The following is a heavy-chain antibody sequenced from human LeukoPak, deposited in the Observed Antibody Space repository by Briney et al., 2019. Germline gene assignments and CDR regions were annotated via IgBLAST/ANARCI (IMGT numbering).Heavy chain of an antibody. V-gene: IGHV4-59*08. CDR3: ARRAYGSGSYPFDP. CDR2: IYYSGST. D-gene: IGHD3-10*01. Sequence: SETLSLTCTVSGGSISSYYWSWIRQPPGKGLEWIGYIYYSGSTNYNPSLKSRVTISLDTSKNQFSLKLTSVTAADTAVYYCARRAYGSGSYPFDPWGQGSLVTVSS. CDR1: GGSISSYY. J-gene: IGHJ5*02.